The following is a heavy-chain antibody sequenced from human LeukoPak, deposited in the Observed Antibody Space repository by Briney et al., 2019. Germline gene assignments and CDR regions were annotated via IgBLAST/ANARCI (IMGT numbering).Heavy chain of an antibody. J-gene: IGHJ6*03. CDR1: GGSISSYY. D-gene: IGHD6-6*01. CDR2: IYYSGST. CDR3: ARAGSIAASGGYYYYYYYMDV. V-gene: IGHV4-59*01. Sequence: SETLPLTCTVSGGSISSYYWSWIRQPPGKGLEWIGYIYYSGSTNYNPSLKSRVTISVDTSKNQFSLKLSSVTAADTAVYYCARAGSIAASGGYYYYYYYMDVWGKGTTVTVSS.